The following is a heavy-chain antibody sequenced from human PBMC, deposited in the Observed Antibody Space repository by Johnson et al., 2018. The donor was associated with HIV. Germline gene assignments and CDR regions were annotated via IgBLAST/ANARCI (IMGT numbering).Heavy chain of an antibody. D-gene: IGHD2-8*01. CDR2: MSYDGSNQ. CDR1: GFTFDDYG. Sequence: QVQLVESGGGVVRPGGSLRLSCAAAGFTFDDYGMSWVRQAPGKGLEWVAVMSYDGSNQYYAESVTGRFTISRDNSKNTLYLEMTDLRTEDPAVYYCATHGALFSGVDAFECWGQGTMVTVSS. CDR3: ATHGALFSGVDAFEC. V-gene: IGHV3-30*03. J-gene: IGHJ3*01.